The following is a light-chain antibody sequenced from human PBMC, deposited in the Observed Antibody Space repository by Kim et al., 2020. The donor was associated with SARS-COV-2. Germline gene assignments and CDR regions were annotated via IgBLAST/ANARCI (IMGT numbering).Light chain of an antibody. J-gene: IGLJ1*01. Sequence: SYELTQPLSVSVALGQTDKISCGGHNIGIKNVNWYQLKAGQAPVVVIYRDINRPSGIPERFYGPYSGNTATLTINSDQDGIEAEYYCQVWDSSTAHEVFG. CDR2: RDI. V-gene: IGLV3-9*01. CDR3: QVWDSSTAHEV. CDR1: NIGIKN.